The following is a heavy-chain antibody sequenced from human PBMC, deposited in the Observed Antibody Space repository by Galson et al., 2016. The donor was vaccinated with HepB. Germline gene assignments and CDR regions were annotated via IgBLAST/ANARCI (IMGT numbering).Heavy chain of an antibody. Sequence: SLRLSCAASGFTFTNYLNHWVRQPPGKGLEWLAVTSHDGNDNYYADSVKARFTISRDNFKNTMYLQMNSLRVEDTAVYYCGRANGSGNWGVDPWGQGTLGTVSS. V-gene: IGHV3-30-3*01. CDR3: GRANGSGNWGVDP. D-gene: IGHD3-10*01. CDR1: GFTFTNYL. J-gene: IGHJ5*02. CDR2: TSHDGNDN.